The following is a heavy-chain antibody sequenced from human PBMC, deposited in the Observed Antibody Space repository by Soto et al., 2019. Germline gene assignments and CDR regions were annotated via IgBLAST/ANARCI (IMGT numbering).Heavy chain of an antibody. Sequence: QVQLVQSGAEVKKPGSSVRVSCKSSGGTFSNFAISWVRQAPGQGLEWMGGIIPIFATANYAQKFQGRVTITADESTSTAYMERSRLRSEDTAVYSCARDKGRGSSSWFYFDFWGQGTLVTVSS. D-gene: IGHD6-13*01. J-gene: IGHJ4*02. CDR2: IIPIFATA. V-gene: IGHV1-69*01. CDR1: GGTFSNFA. CDR3: ARDKGRGSSSWFYFDF.